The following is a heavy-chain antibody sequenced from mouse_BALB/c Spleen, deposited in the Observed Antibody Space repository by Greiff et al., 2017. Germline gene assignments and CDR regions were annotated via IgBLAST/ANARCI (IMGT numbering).Heavy chain of an antibody. CDR1: GYSITSGYY. CDR2: ISYDGSN. J-gene: IGHJ4*01. Sequence: EVQRVESGPGLVKPSQSLSLTCSVTGYSITSGYYWNWIRQFPGNKLEWMGYISYDGSNNYNPSLKNRISITRDTSKNQFFLKLNSVTTEDTATYYCARGSRSYAMDYWGQGTSVTVSS. V-gene: IGHV3-6*02. CDR3: ARGSRSYAMDY.